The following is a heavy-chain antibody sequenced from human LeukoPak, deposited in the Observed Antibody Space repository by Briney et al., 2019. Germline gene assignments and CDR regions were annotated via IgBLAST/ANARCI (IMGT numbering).Heavy chain of an antibody. CDR1: GGSISSYY. V-gene: IGHV4-59*01. D-gene: IGHD5-24*01. Sequence: SETLSLTCSVSGGSISSYYWSWIRQPPGKGLEWIGYISYSGYTNYNPSFRSRVTISVDTSKNQFSVKLSSVTAADTAVYYCAREGDGYVDYWGQGTLVTVSS. CDR2: ISYSGYT. CDR3: AREGDGYVDY. J-gene: IGHJ4*02.